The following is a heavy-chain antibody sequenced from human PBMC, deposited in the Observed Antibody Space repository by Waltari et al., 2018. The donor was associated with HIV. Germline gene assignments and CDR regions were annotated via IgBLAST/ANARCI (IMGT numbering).Heavy chain of an antibody. CDR3: ARHTGTYFDP. CDR1: NMSLTGHY. D-gene: IGHD3-16*01. J-gene: IGHJ5*02. Sequence: QVHLQQWASGLVKPSETLSGTCAVYNMSLTGHYWTSFRQPPGKGPEWIGEITYDGEIDYNPSLRGRLTISLNRAKNQFSLRLKSTTAADTAVYFCARHTGTYFDPWGQGSLVVVTS. CDR2: ITYDGEI. V-gene: IGHV4-34*01.